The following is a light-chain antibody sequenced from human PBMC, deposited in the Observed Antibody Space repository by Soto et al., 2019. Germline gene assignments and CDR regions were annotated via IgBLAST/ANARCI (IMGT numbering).Light chain of an antibody. CDR1: QSVGRN. CDR2: AAS. CDR3: QEYSKWPRFT. Sequence: EIVVTQSPGILSVSPGDRATLSCRASQSVGRNLAWYQQKPGQAPTLLIYAASTRATGLPARFSGSGSGTDFTRTISSLQSEDFAVYYCQEYSKWPRFTFGPGTRVDIK. J-gene: IGKJ3*01. V-gene: IGKV3-15*01.